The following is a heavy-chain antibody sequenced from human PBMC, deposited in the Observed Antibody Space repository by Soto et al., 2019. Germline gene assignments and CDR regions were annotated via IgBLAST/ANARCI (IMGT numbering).Heavy chain of an antibody. D-gene: IGHD1-26*01. CDR2: ISAYNGNT. V-gene: IGHV1-18*01. Sequence: ASVKVACKGSGYAFSSYGISWVRQTPGQGLEWMGWISAYNGNTNYAQKLQGRVTMTTDTSTSTAYMELRSLRSDDTAVYYCAMNIVGAPWPFDYWGQGTLVTVSS. CDR3: AMNIVGAPWPFDY. J-gene: IGHJ4*02. CDR1: GYAFSSYG.